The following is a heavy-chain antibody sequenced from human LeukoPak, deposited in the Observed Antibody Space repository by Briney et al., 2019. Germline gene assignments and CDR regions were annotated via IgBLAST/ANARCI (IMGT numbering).Heavy chain of an antibody. J-gene: IGHJ4*02. CDR1: RFTFSSYV. V-gene: IGHV3-23*01. Sequence: GGSLRLSCAASRFTFSSYVMSWVRQAPGKGLAWVSGISGSGDSTYYADSVRGRFTISRDNSKNTLFLQMNSLRAEDTAVYYCAKADRRSDLPYYFDYWGQGTLVTVSS. CDR3: AKADRRSDLPYYFDY. CDR2: ISGSGDST.